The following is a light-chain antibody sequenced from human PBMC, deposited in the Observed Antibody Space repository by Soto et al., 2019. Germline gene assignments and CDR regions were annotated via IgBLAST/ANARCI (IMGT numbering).Light chain of an antibody. Sequence: QSALTQPPSVSAAPGQKVTISCSGSSYNIGGSSVSWYQQLPGTAPTLLICDDNKRRSGITDRFSVSMSCTSSSLCITVFQTALEADYYCGSWDTSMTAYGFATGTKRPVL. CDR3: GSWDTSMTAYG. J-gene: IGLJ1*01. V-gene: IGLV1-51*01. CDR1: SYNIGGSS. CDR2: DDN.